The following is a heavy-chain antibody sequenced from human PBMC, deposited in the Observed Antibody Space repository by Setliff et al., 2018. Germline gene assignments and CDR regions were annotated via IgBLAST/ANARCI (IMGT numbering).Heavy chain of an antibody. V-gene: IGHV3-23*01. Sequence: GGSLRLSCAASGFTFTSYAMNWVRQAPGKGLEWVSAISGSGGSTDYADSVKGRFTISRDNSKNTLYLQMNDLRAEDTAIYYCAGDPPGPHLVYTYWGQGALVTVSS. CDR3: AGDPPGPHLVYTY. D-gene: IGHD3-16*01. CDR2: ISGSGGST. CDR1: GFTFTSYA. J-gene: IGHJ4*02.